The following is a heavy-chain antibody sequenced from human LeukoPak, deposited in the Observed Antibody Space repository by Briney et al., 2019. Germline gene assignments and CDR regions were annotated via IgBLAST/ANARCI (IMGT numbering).Heavy chain of an antibody. D-gene: IGHD2-2*01. J-gene: IGHJ1*01. CDR2: SGSGGST. V-gene: IGHV3-23*01. CDR1: GFTFSNYA. Sequence: PGGSLRLSCAASGFTFSNYAMSWVRQAPGKGLEWVSTSGSGGSTFYADSVKGRFTISRDNSKNTLYLQMNSLRAEDTAVYYCAKVRIIVVVDWGQGTLVTVSS. CDR3: AKVRIIVVVD.